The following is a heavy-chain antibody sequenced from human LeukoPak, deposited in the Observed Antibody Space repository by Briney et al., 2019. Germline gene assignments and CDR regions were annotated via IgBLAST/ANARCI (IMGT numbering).Heavy chain of an antibody. Sequence: ASVKVSCKVSGHTLSELSMDWVRQAPGKGLEWVGNFVPEQGEARFAQKFQGRVTMTKDTSTDTAYMELGSLKSEDTAVYYCTMKLRFLEWLPPGDYWGQGSLVTVSS. D-gene: IGHD3-3*01. J-gene: IGHJ4*02. V-gene: IGHV1-24*01. CDR1: GHTLSELS. CDR2: FVPEQGEA. CDR3: TMKLRFLEWLPPGDY.